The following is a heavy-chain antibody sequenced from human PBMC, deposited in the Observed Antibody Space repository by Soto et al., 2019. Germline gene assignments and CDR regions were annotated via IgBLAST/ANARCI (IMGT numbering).Heavy chain of an antibody. Sequence: SETLSLTCAVYGGSFSGYYWSWIRQPPGKGLEWIGEINHSGSTNYNPPLKSRVTISVDTSKNQFSLKLSSVTAADTAVYYCAAATTLLWFGELPTFDYWGQGTLVTVSS. CDR3: AAATTLLWFGELPTFDY. D-gene: IGHD3-10*01. CDR1: GGSFSGYY. J-gene: IGHJ4*02. V-gene: IGHV4-34*01. CDR2: INHSGST.